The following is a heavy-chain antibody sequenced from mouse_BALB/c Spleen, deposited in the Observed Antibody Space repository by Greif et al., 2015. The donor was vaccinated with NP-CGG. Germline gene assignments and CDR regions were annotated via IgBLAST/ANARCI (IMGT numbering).Heavy chain of an antibody. V-gene: IGHV1-67*01. D-gene: IGHD5-1*01. CDR1: GYTFTDYA. CDR3: ARGGVPYAMDY. Sequence: VKLVESGPELVRPGESVKISCKGSGYTFTDYAMHWVKQSHAKSLEWIGVISIYYDNTNYNQKFKGKATMTVDKSSSTAYMELARLTSEDSAIYYCARGGVPYAMDYWGQGTSVTVSS. CDR2: ISIYYDNT. J-gene: IGHJ4*01.